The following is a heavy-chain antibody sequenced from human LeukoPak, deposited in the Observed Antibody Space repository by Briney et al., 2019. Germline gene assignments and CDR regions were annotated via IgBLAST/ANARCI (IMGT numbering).Heavy chain of an antibody. CDR1: GFTFRSYA. V-gene: IGHV3-30*14. Sequence: GGSLRLSCAASGFTFRSYAMHWVRQAPGKGLEWVAVISYDGSNEDYTASVKGRFIISRDDSKNTLYLQMNSLRAEDTAVYYCARDSVVVPAARWFGEGFYGMDVWGQGTTVTVSS. CDR3: ARDSVVVPAARWFGEGFYGMDV. J-gene: IGHJ6*02. CDR2: ISYDGSNE. D-gene: IGHD2-2*01.